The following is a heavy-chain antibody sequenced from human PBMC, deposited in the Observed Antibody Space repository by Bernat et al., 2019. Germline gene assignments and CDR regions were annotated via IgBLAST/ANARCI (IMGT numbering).Heavy chain of an antibody. CDR1: GYTFTSYG. V-gene: IGHV1-18*01. CDR2: IIAYNGNT. CDR3: VRDTDDILTGYSLDY. Sequence: QVQLVQSGAEVKKPGASVKVSCKASGYTFTSYGISWVRQAPGQGLEWMGWIIAYNGNTNYAQKLQGRVTMTTDTSTSTAYMELRSLRSDDTAVYYCVRDTDDILTGYSLDYWGQGTLVTVSS. J-gene: IGHJ4*02. D-gene: IGHD3-9*01.